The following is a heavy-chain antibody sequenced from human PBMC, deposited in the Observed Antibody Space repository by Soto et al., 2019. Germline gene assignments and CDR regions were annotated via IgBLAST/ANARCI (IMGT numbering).Heavy chain of an antibody. D-gene: IGHD2-21*02. CDR1: GLSLRTTGVG. CDR2: LYWDDDK. V-gene: IGHV2-5*02. CDR3: VQSGCGGDCLQSYSSHSYYGLDV. J-gene: IGHJ6*02. Sequence: QITLKESGPTLVKPTQTLTLTCTFSGLSLRTTGVGVGWVRQPPGKALEWLALLYWDDDKRYSPSLKSRLTITKASSEKQVVLTMTNIDTVDTATYYCVQSGCGGDCLQSYSSHSYYGLDVWGQGTTVTVSS.